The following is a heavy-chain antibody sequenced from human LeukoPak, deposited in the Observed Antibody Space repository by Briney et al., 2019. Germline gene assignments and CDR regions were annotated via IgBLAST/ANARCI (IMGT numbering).Heavy chain of an antibody. V-gene: IGHV3-21*04. CDR2: ISSSSTYM. J-gene: IGHJ6*02. D-gene: IGHD3-3*01. CDR3: AKDIQLRFLEWLPRGMDV. CDR1: GFTFSSYY. Sequence: GGSLRLSCAASGFTFSSYYMSWVRQAPGKGLEWVSSISSSSTYMFYADSVRGRFTISRDNAKNSLYLQMNSLRTEDTALYYCAKDIQLRFLEWLPRGMDVWGQGTTVTVSS.